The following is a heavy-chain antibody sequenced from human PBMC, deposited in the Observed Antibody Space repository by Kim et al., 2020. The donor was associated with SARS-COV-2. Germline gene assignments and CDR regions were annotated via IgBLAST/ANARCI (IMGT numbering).Heavy chain of an antibody. Sequence: SVKVSCKASGGTFSSYAISWVRQAPGQGLEWMGGIIPIFGTANYAQKFQGRVTITADESTSTAYMELSSLRSEDTAVYYCAREVIGGSYSPFPFDPWGQGTLVTVSS. CDR1: GGTFSSYA. CDR3: AREVIGGSYSPFPFDP. J-gene: IGHJ5*02. D-gene: IGHD1-26*01. CDR2: IIPIFGTA. V-gene: IGHV1-69*13.